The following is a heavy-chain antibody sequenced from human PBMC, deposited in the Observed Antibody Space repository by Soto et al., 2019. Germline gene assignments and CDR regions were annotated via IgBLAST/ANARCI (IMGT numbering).Heavy chain of an antibody. V-gene: IGHV4-59*01. CDR2: IYYSGST. CDR1: GGSISSYY. Sequence: SETLSLTCTVSGGSISSYYWSWIRQPPGKGLEWIGYIYYSGSTNYNPSLKSRVTISVDTSKNQFSLKLSSVTAADTAVYYCAIATMVRGGIYGMDVWGQGTTVTVSS. J-gene: IGHJ6*02. CDR3: AIATMVRGGIYGMDV. D-gene: IGHD3-10*01.